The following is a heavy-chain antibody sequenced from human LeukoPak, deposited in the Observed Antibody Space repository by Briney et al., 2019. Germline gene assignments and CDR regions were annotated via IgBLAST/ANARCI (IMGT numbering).Heavy chain of an antibody. J-gene: IGHJ4*02. CDR3: ARNKHFGGFDY. CDR1: GFTFSTYR. V-gene: IGHV3-23*03. CDR2: IYSGGST. Sequence: GGSLRLSCAASGFTFSTYRMSWVRQAPGKGLEWVSVIYSGGSTYYADSVKGRFTISRDNSKNTLYLQMNSLRAEDTAVYYCARNKHFGGFDYWGQGTLVTVSS. D-gene: IGHD3-16*01.